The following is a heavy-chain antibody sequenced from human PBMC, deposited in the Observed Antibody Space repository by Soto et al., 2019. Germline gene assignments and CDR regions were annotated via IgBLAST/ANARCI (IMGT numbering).Heavy chain of an antibody. CDR1: GYTFTSYY. CDR3: ARRAETNGWNGFGADKYYFDF. D-gene: IGHD1-1*01. Sequence: ASVKVSCKASGYTFTSYYIYWVREATGQGLEWMGWMNPNTGNSGYAQKFQGSVTVTSDTSINTVHMELSSLRSEDTAVYYCARRAETNGWNGFGADKYYFDFWGQGTLVTVSS. V-gene: IGHV1-8*01. CDR2: MNPNTGNS. J-gene: IGHJ4*02.